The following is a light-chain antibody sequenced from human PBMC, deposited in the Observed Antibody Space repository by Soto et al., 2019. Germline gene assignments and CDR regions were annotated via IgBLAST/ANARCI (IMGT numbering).Light chain of an antibody. CDR1: SSDVGAYNY. CDR2: DVS. Sequence: QSVLTQPASVSGSPGQSITISCTGTSSDVGAYNYVSWYQQHPGKAPKLMIYDVSNRPSGVSNRFSGSKSGDTASLTISGLQAEDEAVYYCSSFTTSSTILFGGGTKLTVL. V-gene: IGLV2-14*03. CDR3: SSFTTSSTIL. J-gene: IGLJ2*01.